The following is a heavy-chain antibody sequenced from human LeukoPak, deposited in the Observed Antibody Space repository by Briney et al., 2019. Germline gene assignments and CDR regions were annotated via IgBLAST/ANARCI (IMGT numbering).Heavy chain of an antibody. CDR2: ISSSSSYI. V-gene: IGHV3-21*01. CDR1: GFTFSSYN. J-gene: IGHJ3*02. CDR3: ARDRIVGYAFDI. Sequence: GGSLRLSCAASGFTFSSYNMNWVRQAPGKGLEWVSSISSSSSYIYYADSVKGRFTISRDNAKNSLYLQMNSLRAEDTAVYYCARDRIVGYAFDIWGQGTMVTVSS. D-gene: IGHD1-26*01.